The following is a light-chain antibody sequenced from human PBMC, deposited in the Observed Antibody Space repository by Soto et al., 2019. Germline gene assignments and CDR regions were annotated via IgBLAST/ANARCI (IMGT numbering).Light chain of an antibody. CDR3: QQHANWPLT. V-gene: IGKV3-11*01. Sequence: EIVLTQSPATLSLSPGERATLSCRASQSVGNNLAWYQQKPGQAPGLLIYEASTRATGIPARFSGSGSWTDFTLTISSLEPEDFAVYYCQQHANWPLTFGGGTKVEI. CDR2: EAS. J-gene: IGKJ4*01. CDR1: QSVGNN.